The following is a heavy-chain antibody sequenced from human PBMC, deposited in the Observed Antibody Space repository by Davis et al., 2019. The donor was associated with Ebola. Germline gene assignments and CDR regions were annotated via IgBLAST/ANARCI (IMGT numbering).Heavy chain of an antibody. J-gene: IGHJ6*02. D-gene: IGHD5-18*01. V-gene: IGHV1-24*01. CDR3: ASSGGIQLWIPYPSYYGMDV. CDR1: EYTLNELS. Sequence: ASVKVSCKVSEYTLNELSIHWVRQAPGKGLEWMGRFDPEDGERIYAQKFQGRVTMADDTSTDTAYMKLTSLRSEDTAVYYCASSGGIQLWIPYPSYYGMDVWGQGTTVTVSS. CDR2: FDPEDGER.